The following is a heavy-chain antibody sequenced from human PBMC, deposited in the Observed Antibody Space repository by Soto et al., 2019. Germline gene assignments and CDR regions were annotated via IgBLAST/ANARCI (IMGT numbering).Heavy chain of an antibody. CDR3: ARDLTTHDS. J-gene: IGHJ4*02. CDR2: LGTIGA. CDR1: GFTFSAHA. Sequence: VQLLESGGGLVQPGGSLRLSCVGSGFTFSAHAITWVRQAPGKGLEWVSTLGTIGAFYADSVKGRCTISRDNSKNTVKMQMNSLRGEDTAIYYCARDLTTHDSWGQGTVVTVSS. V-gene: IGHV3-23*01.